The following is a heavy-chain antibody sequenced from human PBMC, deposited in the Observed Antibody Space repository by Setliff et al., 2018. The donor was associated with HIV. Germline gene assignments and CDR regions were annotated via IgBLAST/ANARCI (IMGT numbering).Heavy chain of an antibody. CDR3: ARGDTYYHDRSGYVKSALDAFDI. CDR2: ISYSGST. J-gene: IGHJ3*02. Sequence: ASETLSLTCTVSGGSISSYYWSWIRKPPGKGLEWIGYISYSGSTNYNPSLESRVAMSVDTSKQQFSLEVSSVTAADTAVYHCARGDTYYHDRSGYVKSALDAFDIWGRGTLVTVSS. CDR1: GGSISSYY. D-gene: IGHD3-22*01. V-gene: IGHV4-59*01.